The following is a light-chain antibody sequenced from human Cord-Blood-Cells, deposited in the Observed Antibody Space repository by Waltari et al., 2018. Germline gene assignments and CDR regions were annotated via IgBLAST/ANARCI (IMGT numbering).Light chain of an antibody. CDR3: QQYGSSPCT. J-gene: IGKJ2*02. CDR2: GAS. CDR1: QSVSSSY. Sequence: EIVLTPSPGTLSLSPGERATLSCRASQSVSSSYLAWYQQKPGQAPRLLIYGASSRATGIPDRFSGSGSGTDFTLTIRRLEPEDFAVYYCQQYGSSPCTFGQGTKLEIK. V-gene: IGKV3-20*01.